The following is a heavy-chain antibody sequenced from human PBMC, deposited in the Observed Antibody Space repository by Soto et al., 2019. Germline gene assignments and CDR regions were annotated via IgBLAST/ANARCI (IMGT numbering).Heavy chain of an antibody. CDR3: AKTQTSRSHYYDSSAYLPLDY. D-gene: IGHD3-22*01. CDR1: GFIFSDYG. J-gene: IGHJ4*02. CDR2: ISYGGSDK. V-gene: IGHV3-30*18. Sequence: GGSLRLSCAASGFIFSDYGMHWVRQAPGKGLEWVAVISYGGSDKYYADSVKGRFTISRDNSKNTLFLQMNSLRAEDTAVYYCAKTQTSRSHYYDSSAYLPLDYWGQGTLVTAPQ.